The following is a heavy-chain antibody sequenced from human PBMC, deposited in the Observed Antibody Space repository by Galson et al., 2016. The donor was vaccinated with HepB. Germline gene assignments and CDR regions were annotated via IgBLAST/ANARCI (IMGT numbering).Heavy chain of an antibody. D-gene: IGHD2-2*01. CDR1: GGSISGSHNY. CDR3: ARANLGFCTSTTCSSNWFDP. V-gene: IGHV4-39*02. Sequence: SLTCTVSGGSISGSHNYWGWIRQPPGKGLEWMGSIYYKGTTNYNPYLESRLTISVDTSKNLFSLKLTSVTAADTAAYYCARANLGFCTSTTCSSNWFDPWGQGTLVTVSS. CDR2: IYYKGTT. J-gene: IGHJ5*02.